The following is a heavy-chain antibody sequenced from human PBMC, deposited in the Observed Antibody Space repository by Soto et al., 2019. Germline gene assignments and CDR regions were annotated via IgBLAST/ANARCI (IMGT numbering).Heavy chain of an antibody. CDR2: IYYSGST. D-gene: IGHD3-9*01. CDR3: ARGHYDILTGYPYYYYYGMDV. Sequence: SETLSLTCTVSGGSISSSSYYWGWIRQPPGKGLEWIGSIYYSGSTYYNPSLKSRVTISVDTSKNQFSLKLSSVTAADTAVYYCARGHYDILTGYPYYYYYGMDVWGQGTTVTVSS. V-gene: IGHV4-39*01. CDR1: GGSISSSSYY. J-gene: IGHJ6*02.